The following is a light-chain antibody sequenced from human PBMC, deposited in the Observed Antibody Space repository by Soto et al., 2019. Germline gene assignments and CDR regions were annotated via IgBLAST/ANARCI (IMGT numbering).Light chain of an antibody. CDR1: QGISNW. CDR2: GAS. CDR3: QHYNSYSEA. V-gene: IGKV1-5*01. J-gene: IGKJ1*01. Sequence: DIQMTESPSTLSASVGGRVTMTCRATQGISNWLAWYQQKTGKAPNLLIYGASSLQSGVPSRFSGSGSGTEFNLTISSLQTDDFATYYCQHYNSYSEAFGQGTKVDIK.